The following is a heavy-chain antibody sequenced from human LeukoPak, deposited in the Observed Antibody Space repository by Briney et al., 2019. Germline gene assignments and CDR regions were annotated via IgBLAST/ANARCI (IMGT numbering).Heavy chain of an antibody. J-gene: IGHJ4*02. V-gene: IGHV3-9*01. Sequence: GGSLRLSCVASGFTFDDYAMHWVRQAPGKGLEWVAGINWNSVSAVYADSLKGRLTISRDNAKNSLYLQMNSLRAEDTALYYCAKEGEIAVAGSLDYWGQGTLVTVSS. CDR1: GFTFDDYA. D-gene: IGHD6-19*01. CDR2: INWNSVSA. CDR3: AKEGEIAVAGSLDY.